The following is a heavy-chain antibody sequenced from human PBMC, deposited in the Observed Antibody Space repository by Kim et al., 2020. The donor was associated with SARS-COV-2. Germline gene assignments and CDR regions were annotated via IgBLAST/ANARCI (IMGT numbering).Heavy chain of an antibody. V-gene: IGHV1-2*02. CDR2: INPNSGGT. CDR3: ARERARYSGYGYFDY. Sequence: ASVKVSCKASGYTFSDYYIHWVRQAPGQGLEWVGWINPNSGGTNYAQKFQGRVTMTRDTSISTAYMEVTRLTSDDTAVFYCARERARYSGYGYFDYWGQGTLVTVSS. J-gene: IGHJ4*02. CDR1: GYTFSDYY. D-gene: IGHD3-9*01.